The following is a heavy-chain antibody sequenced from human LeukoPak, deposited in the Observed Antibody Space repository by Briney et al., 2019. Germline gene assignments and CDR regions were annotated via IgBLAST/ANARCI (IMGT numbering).Heavy chain of an antibody. CDR3: ARVKGSSWFSLDY. J-gene: IGHJ4*02. CDR2: IYSGGST. Sequence: GGSLRLSCAASGFTVSSNYMSWVRQAPGKGLEWVSVIYSGGSTYYADSVMGRFTISRDNSKNTLYLQMNSLRAEDTAVYYCARVKGSSWFSLDYWGQGTLVTVSS. CDR1: GFTVSSNY. D-gene: IGHD6-13*01. V-gene: IGHV3-53*01.